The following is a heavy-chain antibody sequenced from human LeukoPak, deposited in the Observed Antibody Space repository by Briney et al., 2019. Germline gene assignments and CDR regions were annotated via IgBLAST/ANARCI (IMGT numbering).Heavy chain of an antibody. V-gene: IGHV3-15*07. D-gene: IGHD1-20*01. CDR3: STLTSRGLSDS. Sequence: KPGGSLRLSCAASDFTFTNAWMNWVRQAPGKGLEWVGRIKSKADGETIDYAAPVKGRFTFSRDDSKNMLYLQMNSLKSEDTAVYYCSTLTSRGLSDSWGQGTLVTVSS. CDR2: IKSKADGETI. CDR1: DFTFTNAW. J-gene: IGHJ4*02.